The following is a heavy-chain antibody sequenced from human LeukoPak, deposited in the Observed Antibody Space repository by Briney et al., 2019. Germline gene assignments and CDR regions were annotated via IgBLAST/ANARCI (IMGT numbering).Heavy chain of an antibody. J-gene: IGHJ6*02. CDR3: AKDLEYCSGGSCWYYYYGMDV. V-gene: IGHV3-30*02. Sequence: GGSLRLSCAASGFTLSSYDMHWVRQAPGKGLEWVAFIRYDGSNKYYADSVKGRFTISRDNSKNTLYLQMNSLRAEDTAVYYCAKDLEYCSGGSCWYYYYGMDVWGQRTTVTVSS. CDR1: GFTLSSYD. D-gene: IGHD2-15*01. CDR2: IRYDGSNK.